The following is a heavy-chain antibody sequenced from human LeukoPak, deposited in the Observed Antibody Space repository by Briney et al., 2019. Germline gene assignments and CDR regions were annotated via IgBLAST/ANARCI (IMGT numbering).Heavy chain of an antibody. Sequence: PGGSLRLSCAASGFTVSSNYMSWVRLAPGKGLEWVSVIYSGGSTYYADSVKGRFTISRDNSKNTLYLQMNSLRAEDTAVYYCASLYYDILTGYSEYFQHWGQGTLVTVSS. V-gene: IGHV3-53*01. D-gene: IGHD3-9*01. CDR2: IYSGGST. CDR1: GFTVSSNY. J-gene: IGHJ1*01. CDR3: ASLYYDILTGYSEYFQH.